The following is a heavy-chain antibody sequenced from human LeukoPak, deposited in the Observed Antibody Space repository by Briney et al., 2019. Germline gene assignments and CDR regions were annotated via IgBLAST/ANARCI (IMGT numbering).Heavy chain of an antibody. CDR3: ASRTSGAFDF. J-gene: IGHJ3*01. V-gene: IGHV3-30-3*01. CDR2: ISDDGSNK. Sequence: SGSSLRLSCAASGFTFSNYAVHWVRQAPGKGLEWVALISDDGSNKYYTNSVKGRFTISRDNSKNTLYMQMNGLRAEDTAVYYCASRTSGAFDFWGHGTMVNVS. CDR1: GFTFSNYA.